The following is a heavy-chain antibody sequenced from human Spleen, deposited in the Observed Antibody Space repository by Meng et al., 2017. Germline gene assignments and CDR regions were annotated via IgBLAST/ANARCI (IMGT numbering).Heavy chain of an antibody. CDR1: GFTFGDYA. J-gene: IGHJ4*02. CDR3: TTLSGYYFDY. CDR2: IRSKGYGGTT. V-gene: IGHV3-49*04. D-gene: IGHD3-22*01. Sequence: GESLKISCTASGFTFGDYAMNWVRQAPGKGLEWVALIRSKGYGGTTEYAASVKGRFTISRDDSKGIAYLQMNSLKSEDTAVYYCTTLSGYYFDYWGQGTLVTVSS.